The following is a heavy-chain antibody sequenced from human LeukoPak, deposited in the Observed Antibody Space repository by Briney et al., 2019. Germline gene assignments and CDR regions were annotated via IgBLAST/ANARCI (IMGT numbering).Heavy chain of an antibody. CDR2: VGPSGART. Sequence: PGGSLRLSCAASGFTFSHHGMNWVRQAPGKGLEWVSGVGPSGARTYYADSVKGRFTVSRDNSKNMVFLQMNSLRAEDTAVYYCAKGIYLHTAMGYFDYWGQGTLVTVSS. CDR3: AKGIYLHTAMGYFDY. CDR1: GFTFSHHG. V-gene: IGHV3-23*01. D-gene: IGHD5-18*01. J-gene: IGHJ4*02.